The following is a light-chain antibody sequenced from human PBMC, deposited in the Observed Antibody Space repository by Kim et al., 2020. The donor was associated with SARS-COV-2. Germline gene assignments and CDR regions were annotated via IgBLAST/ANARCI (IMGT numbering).Light chain of an antibody. CDR2: EDN. J-gene: IGLJ3*02. Sequence: SECPGKTVTISCTRSRGSIASNYVQWYQQRPGSAPTTVIYEDNQRPSGVPDRFSGSIDSSSNSASLTISGLKTEDEADYYCQSYDSSNWVFGGGTKLTVL. CDR1: RGSIASNY. CDR3: QSYDSSNWV. V-gene: IGLV6-57*03.